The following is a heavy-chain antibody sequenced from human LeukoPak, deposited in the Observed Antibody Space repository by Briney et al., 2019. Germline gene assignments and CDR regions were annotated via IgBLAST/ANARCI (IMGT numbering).Heavy chain of an antibody. CDR3: LNTYYYDSSGYYIYYMDV. CDR1: GGSISSSSYY. D-gene: IGHD3-22*01. Sequence: PSETLSLTCTVSGGSISSSSYYWGWIRQPPGKGLEGIGSMYYSESTYYNPSIKSRVTISVDKSKNRFSLRLNSVTAGDTAVYYCLNTYYYDSSGYYIYYMDVWGKGTTVSISS. V-gene: IGHV4-39*01. J-gene: IGHJ6*03. CDR2: MYYSEST.